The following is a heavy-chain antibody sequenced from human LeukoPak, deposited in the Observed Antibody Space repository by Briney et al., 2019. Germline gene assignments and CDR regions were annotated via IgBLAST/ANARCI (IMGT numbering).Heavy chain of an antibody. Sequence: PSETLSLTCTVSGGSISSYYWSWLRQPARKELEWIGRIYTSGSTNYNPSLKSRVTMSVDTSKNQFTLKLSSVTAADPAVYYSARGRRPVRRGTSNWFDPWGQGSLVTVSS. CDR3: ARGRRPVRRGTSNWFDP. J-gene: IGHJ5*02. CDR1: GGSISSYY. D-gene: IGHD3-10*01. V-gene: IGHV4-4*07. CDR2: IYTSGST.